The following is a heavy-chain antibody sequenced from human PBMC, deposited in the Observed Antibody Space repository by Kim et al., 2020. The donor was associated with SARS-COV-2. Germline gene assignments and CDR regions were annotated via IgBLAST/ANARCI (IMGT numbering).Heavy chain of an antibody. CDR3: ARQSYYYGSGSYQNYYYYGMDV. CDR1: GGSISSSSYY. V-gene: IGHV4-39*01. Sequence: SETLSLTCTVSGGSISSSSYYWGWIRQPPGKGLEWIGSIYYSGSTYYNPSLKSRVTISVDTSKNQFSLKLSSVTAADTAVYYCARQSYYYGSGSYQNYYYYGMDVWGQGTTVTVSS. J-gene: IGHJ6*02. CDR2: IYYSGST. D-gene: IGHD3-10*01.